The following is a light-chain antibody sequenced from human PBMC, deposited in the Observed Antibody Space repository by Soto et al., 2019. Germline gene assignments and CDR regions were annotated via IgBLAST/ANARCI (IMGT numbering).Light chain of an antibody. CDR1: QSISNN. CDR3: QQYADWPPLT. J-gene: IGKJ2*01. V-gene: IGKV3-15*01. Sequence: EIVMTQSPATLSVSPGERATLSCRASQSISNNLAWYKQKPGQAPRLLIYGASTRATGVPARFSGSGSGTQFPLTISSLQSDDSAVYYCQQYADWPPLTFGQGTKLEIK. CDR2: GAS.